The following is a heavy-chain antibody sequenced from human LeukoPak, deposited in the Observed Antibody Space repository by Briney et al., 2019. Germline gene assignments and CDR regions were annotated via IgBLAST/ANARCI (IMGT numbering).Heavy chain of an antibody. Sequence: GGSLRLSCAASGFTFSSYWMSWVRQAPGKGLEWVANIKQDGSEKYYVGSVKGRFTISRDNVNNSLLLQMDGLTADDTAVYYCAREQGERYLLSHYYYMDVWGKGTTVTISS. CDR1: GFTFSSYW. CDR3: AREQGERYLLSHYYYMDV. J-gene: IGHJ6*03. V-gene: IGHV3-7*01. D-gene: IGHD2/OR15-2a*01. CDR2: IKQDGSEK.